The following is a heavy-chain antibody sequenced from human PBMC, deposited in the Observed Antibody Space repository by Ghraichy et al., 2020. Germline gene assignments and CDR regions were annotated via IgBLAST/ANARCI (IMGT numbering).Heavy chain of an antibody. CDR2: IYYSGST. CDR1: GGSVSSGSYY. CDR3: ARLQSLLDSSGYSVDY. V-gene: IGHV4-61*01. J-gene: IGHJ4*02. D-gene: IGHD3-22*01. Sequence: SETLSRTCTVSGGSVSSGSYYWSWIRQPPGKGLEWIGYIYYSGSTNYNPSLKSRVTISVDTSKNQFSLKLSYVTAADTAVYYCARLQSLLDSSGYSVDYWGQGTLVTVSS.